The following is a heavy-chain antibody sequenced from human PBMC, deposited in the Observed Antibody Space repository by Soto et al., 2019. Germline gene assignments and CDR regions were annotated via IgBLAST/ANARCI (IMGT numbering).Heavy chain of an antibody. Sequence: PGESLKISCKGLGNSFNNWIGWVRQMPGKGLEWMGIIYPGDSDTRYSPSFQGQVTISADKSISTAYLQWSSLKASDTAMYYCARIVTSGYFDLWGRGTLVTVSS. D-gene: IGHD2-15*01. V-gene: IGHV5-51*01. CDR2: IYPGDSDT. CDR3: ARIVTSGYFDL. CDR1: GNSFNNW. J-gene: IGHJ2*01.